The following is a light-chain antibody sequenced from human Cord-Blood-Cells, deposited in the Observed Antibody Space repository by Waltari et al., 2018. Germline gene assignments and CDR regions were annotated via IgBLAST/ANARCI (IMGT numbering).Light chain of an antibody. Sequence: QSALPQPPSASGSPGQSVTISCTGTSSDVGGYNYVYWYQQHPGKAPKLMIYEVSKRPAGVPDRFSGSKSGNTASLTVSGLQAEDEADYYCSSYAGSNNFGVFGGGTKLTVL. V-gene: IGLV2-8*01. CDR2: EVS. J-gene: IGLJ2*01. CDR1: SSDVGGYNY. CDR3: SSYAGSNNFGV.